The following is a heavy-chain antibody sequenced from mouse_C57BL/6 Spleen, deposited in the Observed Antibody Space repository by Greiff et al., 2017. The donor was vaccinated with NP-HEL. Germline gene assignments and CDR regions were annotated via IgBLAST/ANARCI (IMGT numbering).Heavy chain of an antibody. CDR2: INPNNGGT. Sequence: VQLQQSGPELVKPGASVKISCKASGYTFTDYYMNWVKQSHGKSLEWIGDINPNNGGTSYNQKFKGKATLTVDKSSSTAYMELRSLTSEDSAVYYCARCGYYPSYYAMDYWGQGTSVTVSS. J-gene: IGHJ4*01. CDR3: ARCGYYPSYYAMDY. V-gene: IGHV1-26*01. D-gene: IGHD2-3*01. CDR1: GYTFTDYY.